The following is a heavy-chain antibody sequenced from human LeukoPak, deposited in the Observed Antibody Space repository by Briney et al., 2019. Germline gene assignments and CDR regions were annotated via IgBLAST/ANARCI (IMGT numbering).Heavy chain of an antibody. CDR1: GYTFTDYY. V-gene: IGHV1-69-2*01. D-gene: IGHD1-26*01. J-gene: IGHJ4*02. CDR2: VDPEDGET. Sequence: VASVKLSXKVSGYTFTDYYMHWVQQAPGKGLEWMGLVDPEDGETIYAERFQGRVTITADTSTDTAYMELSSLRSEDTAVYYCATLHIVGATTGFDYWGQGTLVTVSS. CDR3: ATLHIVGATTGFDY.